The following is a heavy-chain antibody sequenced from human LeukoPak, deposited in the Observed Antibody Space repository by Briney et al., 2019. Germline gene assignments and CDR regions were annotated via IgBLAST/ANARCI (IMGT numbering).Heavy chain of an antibody. V-gene: IGHV3-74*01. CDR3: ARAVGYCSGDSCYYYFDY. D-gene: IGHD2-15*01. J-gene: IGHJ4*02. Sequence: GGSVRLSCAASGFTFSRYWMHWVRQAPGKGLVWVSRINTDGSTTSYADSVKGRFTISRDNAKNTLYLQMNSLRAEDTAVYFCARAVGYCSGDSCYYYFDYWGQGTLVTVSS. CDR2: INTDGSTT. CDR1: GFTFSRYW.